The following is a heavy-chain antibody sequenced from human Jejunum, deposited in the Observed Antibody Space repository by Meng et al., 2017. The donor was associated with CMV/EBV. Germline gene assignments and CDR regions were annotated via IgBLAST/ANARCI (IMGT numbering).Heavy chain of an antibody. J-gene: IGHJ3*01. CDR3: ARDLYYGDPAAFDL. D-gene: IGHD4-17*01. CDR1: GFPFRTYG. Sequence: GFPFRTYGMSWVRQAPGKGLEWVSTISGSATNTYYADSVKGRFTISRDNSKNTLFLQMNSLRAEDTAAYYCARDLYYGDPAAFDLWGQGTRVTVSS. V-gene: IGHV3-23*01. CDR2: ISGSATNT.